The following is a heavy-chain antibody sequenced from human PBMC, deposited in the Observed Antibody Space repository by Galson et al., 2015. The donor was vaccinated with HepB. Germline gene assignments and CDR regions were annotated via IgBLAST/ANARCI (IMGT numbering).Heavy chain of an antibody. J-gene: IGHJ3*02. V-gene: IGHV1-2*04. D-gene: IGHD6-19*01. CDR2: INPNSGGT. CDR1: GYTFTGYY. Sequence: SVKVSCKASGYTFTGYYMHWVRQAPGQGLEWMGWINPNSGGTNYAQKFQGWVTMTRDTSISTAYMELSRLRSDDTAVYYCARALGSSGWYSFDIWGQGTMVTVSS. CDR3: ARALGSSGWYSFDI.